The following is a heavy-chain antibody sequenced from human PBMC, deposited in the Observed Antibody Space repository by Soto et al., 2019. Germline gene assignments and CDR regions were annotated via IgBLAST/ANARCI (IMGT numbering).Heavy chain of an antibody. D-gene: IGHD1-1*01. Sequence: QVQLVQSGAEVKKPGSSVKVSCKASGSTFSSYAISWVRQAPGQGLEWMGGIIPIFGTANYAQKFQGRVTITADESTSTAYMELSNLRSEDTAVYYCAREGYPFWGMDVWGQGTTVTVSS. CDR3: AREGYPFWGMDV. CDR2: IIPIFGTA. V-gene: IGHV1-69*01. J-gene: IGHJ6*02. CDR1: GSTFSSYA.